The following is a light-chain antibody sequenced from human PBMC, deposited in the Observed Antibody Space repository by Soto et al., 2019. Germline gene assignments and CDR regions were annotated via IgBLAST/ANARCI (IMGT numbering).Light chain of an antibody. CDR1: SSDVGTYNY. V-gene: IGLV2-14*01. CDR3: CSYTTSSTWV. J-gene: IGLJ3*02. CDR2: EVN. Sequence: QSALTQPASVSGSPGQSITISCTGTSSDVGTYNYVSWHQQHPGKAPKLIIYEVNTRPSGVSNRFSGSKSGNTASLTISGLQAEDEADYFCCSYTTSSTWVFGGGTQLTVL.